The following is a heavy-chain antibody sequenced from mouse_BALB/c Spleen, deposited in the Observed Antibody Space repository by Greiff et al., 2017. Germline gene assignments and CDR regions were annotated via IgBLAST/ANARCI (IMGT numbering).Heavy chain of an antibody. CDR3: ARSTMITTDYFDY. Sequence: EVQLQQSGPGLVKPSQSLSLTCSVTGYSITSGYYWNWIRQFPGNKLEWMGYISYDGSNNYNPSLKNRISITRDTSKNQFFLKLNSVTTEDTATYYCARSTMITTDYFDYWGQGTTLTVSS. J-gene: IGHJ2*01. CDR1: GYSITSGYY. CDR2: ISYDGSN. V-gene: IGHV3-6*02. D-gene: IGHD2-4*01.